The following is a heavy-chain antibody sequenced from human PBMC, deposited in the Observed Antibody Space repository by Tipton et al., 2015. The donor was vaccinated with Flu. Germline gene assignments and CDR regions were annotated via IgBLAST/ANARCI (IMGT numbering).Heavy chain of an antibody. V-gene: IGHV3-30*02. CDR1: GFTFSGYG. Sequence: SLRLSCAASGFTFSGYGMHWVRQAPGKGLEWVAFIRHDGSDKYYAESVKGRFTISRDDSKNALYLLMSSLRPEDTAVYYCAKDGWDTSGWYPFDYWGQGNLVTVSA. D-gene: IGHD6-19*01. CDR3: AKDGWDTSGWYPFDY. J-gene: IGHJ4*02. CDR2: IRHDGSDK.